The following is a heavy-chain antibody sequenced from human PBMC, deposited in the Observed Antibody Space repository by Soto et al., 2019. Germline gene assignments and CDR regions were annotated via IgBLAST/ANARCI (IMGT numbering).Heavy chain of an antibody. CDR1: GGSISSYY. J-gene: IGHJ3*02. D-gene: IGHD1-1*01. V-gene: IGHV4-59*01. CDR3: ARGRGTWIPDAFDI. Sequence: SETLSLTCTVSGGSISSYYWSWIRQPPGKGLEWIGYIYYSGSTNYNPSLKSRVTLSVDTSKNQFSLKLSSVTAADTAVYYCARGRGTWIPDAFDIWGQGTMVTVSS. CDR2: IYYSGST.